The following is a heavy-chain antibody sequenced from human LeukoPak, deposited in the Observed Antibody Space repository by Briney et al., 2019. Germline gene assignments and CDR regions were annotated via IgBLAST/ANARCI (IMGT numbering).Heavy chain of an antibody. CDR2: ISYDGRNK. J-gene: IGHJ4*02. CDR3: ARGELELRWLSDY. V-gene: IGHV3-30*04. Sequence: PGRSPRLSCAASGFTFSSCAMHWVRQAPGKGLEWVAIISYDGRNKYYADSVKGRFTISRDNSKNTLYLQMNSLRAEDTAVYYCARGELELRWLSDYWGQGTLVTVSS. CDR1: GFTFSSCA. D-gene: IGHD1-7*01.